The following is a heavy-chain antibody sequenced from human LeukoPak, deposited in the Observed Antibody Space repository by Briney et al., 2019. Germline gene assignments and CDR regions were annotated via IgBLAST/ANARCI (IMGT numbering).Heavy chain of an antibody. CDR3: ARYDFWIGTIDY. J-gene: IGHJ4*02. CDR1: GGSISSSCYF. CDR2: IYYCGST. Sequence: SVTLSLTCTVCGGSISSSCYFWGWIRPPPGTGLVWIGSIYYCGSTYYHPSLKSRVTISGDTSKNQFSLKLSSVTAADTAVYYCARYDFWIGTIDYWAQGTLVTVSS. V-gene: IGHV4-39*01. D-gene: IGHD3-3*01.